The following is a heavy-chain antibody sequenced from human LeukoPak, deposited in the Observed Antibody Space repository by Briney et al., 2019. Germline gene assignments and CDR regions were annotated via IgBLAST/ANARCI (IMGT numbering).Heavy chain of an antibody. CDR2: IKQDGSEK. J-gene: IGHJ4*02. V-gene: IGHV3-7*01. CDR1: GFTFSSYW. Sequence: GGSLRLSCAASGFTFSSYWMSWVRQAPGKGLEWVANIKQDGSEKYYVDSVKGRFTISRDNAKNSLYLQMNSLRAEDTAVYYCAKEVRGAALDYWGQGTLVTVSS. D-gene: IGHD6-6*01. CDR3: AKEVRGAALDY.